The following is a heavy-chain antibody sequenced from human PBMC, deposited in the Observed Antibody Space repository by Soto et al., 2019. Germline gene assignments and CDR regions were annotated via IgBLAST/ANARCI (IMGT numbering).Heavy chain of an antibody. D-gene: IGHD3-22*01. CDR1: GFTFSIYA. CDR3: AKSYYDSSGYLGY. V-gene: IGHV3-23*01. CDR2: ISGSGGST. J-gene: IGHJ4*02. Sequence: GGSLRLSCAASGFTFSIYAMSLVRQAPGKGLEWVSAISGSGGSTYYADSVKCRFTISRDNSKNTLYLQMNSLRAEDTAVYYCAKSYYDSSGYLGYWGQGTLVTVSS.